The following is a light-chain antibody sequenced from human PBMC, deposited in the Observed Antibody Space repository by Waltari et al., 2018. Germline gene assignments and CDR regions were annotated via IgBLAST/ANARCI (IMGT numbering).Light chain of an antibody. V-gene: IGLV2-14*03. Sequence: QSALTQPAAMSGSHGQSITMSCTGTSADIGIYNYVSWYQHHPGEAPKLIIFDVTKRPSGISDRFSGSKSGNTASLTISGLQTEDEGHYYCSSHTTTSTLVFGGGTKLTVL. J-gene: IGLJ2*01. CDR1: SADIGIYNY. CDR2: DVT. CDR3: SSHTTTSTLV.